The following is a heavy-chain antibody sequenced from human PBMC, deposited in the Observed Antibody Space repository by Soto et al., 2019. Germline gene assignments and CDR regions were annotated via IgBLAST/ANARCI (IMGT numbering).Heavy chain of an antibody. D-gene: IGHD2-8*01. CDR1: GFTFSSYG. CDR3: AKDRWINGPIEY. V-gene: IGHV3-30*18. Sequence: QVQLVESGGGVVQPGRSLRLSCAASGFTFSSYGMHWVRQAPGKGLEWVAVVSYDGRNKYYTDSVKGRFTISRDNSKKTLYLQMNSLRAEDTAMYYCAKDRWINGPIEYWSQGTLVTVSS. CDR2: VSYDGRNK. J-gene: IGHJ4*02.